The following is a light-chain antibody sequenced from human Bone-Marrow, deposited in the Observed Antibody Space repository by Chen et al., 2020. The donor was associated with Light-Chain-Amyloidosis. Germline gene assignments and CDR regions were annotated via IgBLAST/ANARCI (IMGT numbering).Light chain of an antibody. CDR1: NIGSTS. Sequence: GGNNIGSTSVHWYQQTPGQAHLLVVYDDSDRPSGIPERLSGSNSGNTATLTISRVEAGDEAVYYCQVWDRSSDRPVFGGGTKLTVL. CDR3: QVWDRSSDRPV. J-gene: IGLJ3*02. V-gene: IGLV3-21*02. CDR2: DDS.